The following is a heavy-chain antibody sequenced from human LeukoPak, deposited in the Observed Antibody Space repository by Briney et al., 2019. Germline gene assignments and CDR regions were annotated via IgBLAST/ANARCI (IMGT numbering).Heavy chain of an antibody. CDR2: ISSSSGCI. V-gene: IGHV3-21*01. CDR1: GFTFSSYS. J-gene: IGHJ4*02. Sequence: GGSLRLSCAASGFTFSSYSMNWVRQAPGKGLELVSSISSSSGCIYYADSVKGRFTISRDNAKNSLYLQMNSLRAEDTAVYYCARDGYGYFDAARFDYWGQGTLVTVSS. D-gene: IGHD3-9*01. CDR3: ARDGYGYFDAARFDY.